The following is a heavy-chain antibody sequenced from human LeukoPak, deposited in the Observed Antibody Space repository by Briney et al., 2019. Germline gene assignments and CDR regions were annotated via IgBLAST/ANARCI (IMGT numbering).Heavy chain of an antibody. V-gene: IGHV4-34*01. J-gene: IGHJ4*02. CDR1: GGSINSYY. D-gene: IGHD2-2*01. CDR2: INHSGST. Sequence: PSETLSLTCTVSGGSINSYYWSWIRQPPGKGLEWIGEINHSGSTNYNPSLKSRVTISVDTSKNQFSLKLSSVTAADTAVYYCAAMDYWGQGTLVTVSS. CDR3: AAMDY.